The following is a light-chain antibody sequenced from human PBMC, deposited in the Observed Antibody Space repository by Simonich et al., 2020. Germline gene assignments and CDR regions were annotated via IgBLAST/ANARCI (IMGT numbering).Light chain of an antibody. CDR1: SSDVGSYNL. V-gene: IGLV2-23*01. J-gene: IGLJ7*01. CDR3: CSYAGSSTFAV. CDR2: EGS. Sequence: QSALTQPASVSGSPGQSITISCTGTSSDVGSYNLVSWYQQHPGKAPNLMIYEGSKRPSGVSNRVSGAKSGNTASRTISGLQAEDEADYYCCSYAGSSTFAVFGGGTQLTVL.